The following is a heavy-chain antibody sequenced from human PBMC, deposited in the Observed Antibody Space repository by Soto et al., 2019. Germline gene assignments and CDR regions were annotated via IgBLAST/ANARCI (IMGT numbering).Heavy chain of an antibody. CDR1: GFTFSSYA. J-gene: IGHJ4*02. CDR3: ARDTGSTSPYFDY. CDR2: ISYDGSNK. Sequence: PGGSLRLSCAASGFTFSSYAMHWVRQAPGKGLEWVAVISYDGSNKYYADSVKGRFTISRGNSKNTLYLQMNSLRAEDTAVYYCARDTGSTSPYFDYWGQGTLVTVSS. D-gene: IGHD2-2*01. V-gene: IGHV3-30-3*01.